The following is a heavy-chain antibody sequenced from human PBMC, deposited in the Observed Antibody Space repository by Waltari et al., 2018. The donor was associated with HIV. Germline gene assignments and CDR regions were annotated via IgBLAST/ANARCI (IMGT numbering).Heavy chain of an antibody. CDR2: SYYSGGA. CDR1: GGSISSSSYY. D-gene: IGHD2-21*02. Sequence: QLQLQESGPGLVKPSETLSLTCTVSGGSISSSSYYWGWIRQPPGKGREWSGSSYYSGGAYYTPSLKSRVTISVDTSKNQCSLKLSSVTAADTAVYYCARVVVVTATGATEYGMDVWGQGTTVTVS. V-gene: IGHV4-39*01. J-gene: IGHJ6*02. CDR3: ARVVVVTATGATEYGMDV.